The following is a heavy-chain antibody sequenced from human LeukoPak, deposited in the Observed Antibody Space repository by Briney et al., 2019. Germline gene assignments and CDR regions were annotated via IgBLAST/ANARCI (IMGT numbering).Heavy chain of an antibody. D-gene: IGHD5-24*01. CDR1: GYSISSGYY. CDR2: IYHSGST. CDR3: ARGVATTKFDAFDI. Sequence: SETLSLTCTVSGYSISSGYYWGWIRQPPGKGLEWIGSIYHSGSTYYNPSLKSRVTISVDTSKNQFSLKLSSVTAADTAVYYCARGVATTKFDAFDIWGQGTMVTVSS. J-gene: IGHJ3*02. V-gene: IGHV4-38-2*02.